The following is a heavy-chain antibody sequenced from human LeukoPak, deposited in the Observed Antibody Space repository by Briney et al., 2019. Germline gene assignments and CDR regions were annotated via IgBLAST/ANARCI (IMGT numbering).Heavy chain of an antibody. V-gene: IGHV3-30-3*01. D-gene: IGHD3-10*01. J-gene: IGHJ4*02. CDR1: GFTFSSHA. CDR2: ISYDGSNK. Sequence: GGSLRLSCAASGFTFSSHAMHWVRQAPGKGLEWVAVISYDGSNKYYADSVKGRFTISRDNSKNTLYLQMNSLRAEDTAVYYCARDALLWFGEKSDYWGQGALVTVSS. CDR3: ARDALLWFGEKSDY.